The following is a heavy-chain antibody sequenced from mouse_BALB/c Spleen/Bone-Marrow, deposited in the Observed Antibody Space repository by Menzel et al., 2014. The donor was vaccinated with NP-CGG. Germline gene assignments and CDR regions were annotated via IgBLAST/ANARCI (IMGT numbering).Heavy chain of an antibody. D-gene: IGHD2-2*01. J-gene: IGHJ4*01. V-gene: IGHV1S81*02. CDR1: GYTFTSHW. Sequence: QVHVKQSWAELVKPGASVKLSCRASGYTFTSHWMHWVKQRPGQGLEWIGEMNPSNGRSNFNANFKTKATLTEDKSSSTAYMQLSSLTSEDSAVYYCARENGYGAMDYWGQGTSVTVSS. CDR3: ARENGYGAMDY. CDR2: MNPSNGRS.